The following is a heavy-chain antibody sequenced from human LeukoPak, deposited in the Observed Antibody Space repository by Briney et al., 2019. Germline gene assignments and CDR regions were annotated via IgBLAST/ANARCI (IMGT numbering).Heavy chain of an antibody. J-gene: IGHJ4*02. Sequence: ASVKVSCKASGYTFTSYGISWVRQAPGRGLEWMGWISAYNGNTNYAQKLQGRVTMTTDTSTSTAYMELRSLRSDDTAVYYCARDLIAAAGSYFVYWGQGTLVTVSS. V-gene: IGHV1-18*04. CDR3: ARDLIAAAGSYFVY. CDR2: ISAYNGNT. CDR1: GYTFTSYG. D-gene: IGHD6-13*01.